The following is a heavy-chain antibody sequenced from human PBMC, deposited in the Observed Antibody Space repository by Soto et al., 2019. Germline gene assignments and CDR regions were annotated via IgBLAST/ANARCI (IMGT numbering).Heavy chain of an antibody. CDR3: ARYHYYDSSGPRPWYFDL. Sequence: SVKVSCKASGGTFSSYAISWVRQAPGQGLEWMGGTIPIFGTANYAQKFQGRVTITADKSTSTAYMELSSLRSEDTAVYYCARYHYYDSSGPRPWYFDLWGRGTLVTVSS. D-gene: IGHD3-22*01. V-gene: IGHV1-69*06. J-gene: IGHJ2*01. CDR1: GGTFSSYA. CDR2: TIPIFGTA.